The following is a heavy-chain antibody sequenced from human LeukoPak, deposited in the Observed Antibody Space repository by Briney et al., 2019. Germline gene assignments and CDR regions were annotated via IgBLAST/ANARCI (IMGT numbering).Heavy chain of an antibody. CDR1: GGSFSGYY. CDR3: ARGPPLSIAARPYYYYGMDV. V-gene: IGHV4-34*01. J-gene: IGHJ6*02. D-gene: IGHD6-6*01. Sequence: SETLSLTCAVYGGSFSGYYWSWIRQPPGKGLEWIGEINHSGSTNYNPSLKSRVTISVDTSKNQFSLKLSSVTAVDTAVYYCARGPPLSIAARPYYYYGMDVWGQGTTVTVSS. CDR2: INHSGST.